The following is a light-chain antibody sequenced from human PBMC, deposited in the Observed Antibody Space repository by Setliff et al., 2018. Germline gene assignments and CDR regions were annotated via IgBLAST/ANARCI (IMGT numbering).Light chain of an antibody. CDR1: SSDIGAYTY. V-gene: IGLV2-14*03. Sequence: QSALAQPASMSGSPGQSITISCTGTSSDIGAYTYVSWYQQHPGKAPKLLISNVSNRPSGVSHRFSGSKSGNTASLTISWLQAGDEADYYCSSYTSRSQVFGTGTKVTVL. CDR2: NVS. J-gene: IGLJ1*01. CDR3: SSYTSRSQV.